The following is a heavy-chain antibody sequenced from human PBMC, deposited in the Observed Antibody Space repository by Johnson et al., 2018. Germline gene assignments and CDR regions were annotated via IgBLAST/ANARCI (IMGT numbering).Heavy chain of an antibody. CDR3: ARDEDVLLWFGESLNAFDI. J-gene: IGHJ3*02. V-gene: IGHV3-30-3*01. CDR2: ISYDGSNK. Sequence: QVQLLETGGGVVQPARSLRLSCAASGFTFSSYAMHWVRQAPGTGLEWVAVISYDGSNKYYADSVKGRFPISRDNSKNTLYLQMNSLRAEDTAVYYCARDEDVLLWFGESLNAFDIWGQGTMVTFSS. D-gene: IGHD3-10*01. CDR1: GFTFSSYA.